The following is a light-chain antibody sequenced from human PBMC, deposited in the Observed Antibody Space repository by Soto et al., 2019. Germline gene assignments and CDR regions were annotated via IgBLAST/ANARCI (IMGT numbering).Light chain of an antibody. Sequence: EIVLTQSPATLSFSPGERATLSCRASQSVSSYLAWYQQKPGQAPRLLIYDASNRATGIPARFSGSGSGTAFTLTISSLEPEDFAVYYCQQRSNWPRTFGQGTKVEIK. CDR1: QSVSSY. J-gene: IGKJ1*01. V-gene: IGKV3-11*01. CDR3: QQRSNWPRT. CDR2: DAS.